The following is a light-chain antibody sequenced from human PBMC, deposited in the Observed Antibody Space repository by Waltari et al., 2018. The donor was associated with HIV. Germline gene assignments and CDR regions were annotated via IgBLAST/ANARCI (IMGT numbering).Light chain of an antibody. CDR2: SNM. CDR3: AAWDDSLRGV. CDR1: SSNIGSNT. J-gene: IGLJ2*01. V-gene: IGLV1-44*01. Sequence: QSVLTQPPSASGTPGQRVTISCSGSSSNIGSNTVNWYQQLPGTAPKLLIYSNMHRPSGIPDLFSGSKSGTSASLAISGLRSEDEADCYCAAWDDSLRGVFGGGTKLTVL.